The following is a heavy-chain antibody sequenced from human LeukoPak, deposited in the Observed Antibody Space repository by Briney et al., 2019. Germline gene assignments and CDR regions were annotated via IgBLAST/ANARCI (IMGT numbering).Heavy chain of an antibody. D-gene: IGHD2-2*02. CDR2: FDPEDGET. CDR1: GYTLTELS. Sequence: ASVKVSCKVSGYTLTELSMHWVRQAPGKGLEWMGGFDPEDGETIYAQKFQGRVTMTEDTSTDTAYMELSSLRSEDTAVYYCARGWIVPAAILPDAFDIWGQGTMVTVSS. CDR3: ARGWIVPAAILPDAFDI. J-gene: IGHJ3*02. V-gene: IGHV1-24*01.